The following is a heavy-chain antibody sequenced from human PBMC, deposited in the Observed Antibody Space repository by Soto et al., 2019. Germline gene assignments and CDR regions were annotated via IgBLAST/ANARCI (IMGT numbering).Heavy chain of an antibody. CDR1: GFTFSDYW. D-gene: IGHD7-27*01. V-gene: IGHV3-7*01. CDR3: ARGNWGTGIYYFDQ. CDR2: IKRDGSDK. J-gene: IGHJ4*02. Sequence: EVQLVESGGDLAQPGGSLRLSCAASGFTFSDYWMTWVRQAPGKGLECVANIKRDGSDKFYVDSVKGRFSISRDNAKNSVYLQMNRLRAEDTAVDYCARGNWGTGIYYFDQWGQGTLVTVSS.